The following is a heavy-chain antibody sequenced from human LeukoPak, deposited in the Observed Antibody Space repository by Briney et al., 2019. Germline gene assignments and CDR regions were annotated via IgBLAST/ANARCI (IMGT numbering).Heavy chain of an antibody. CDR2: IILIFGTA. CDR3: ASHYYDSSGYYFRFDP. D-gene: IGHD3-22*01. V-gene: IGHV1-69*05. CDR1: GGTFSSYA. Sequence: SVKVSCKASGGTFSSYAISWVRQAPGQGLEWMGGIILIFGTANYAQKFQGRVTITTDESTSTAYMELSSLRSEDTAVYYCASHYYDSSGYYFRFDPWGQGTLVTVSS. J-gene: IGHJ5*02.